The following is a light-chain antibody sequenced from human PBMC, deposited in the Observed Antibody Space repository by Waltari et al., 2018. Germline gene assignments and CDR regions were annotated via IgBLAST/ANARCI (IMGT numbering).Light chain of an antibody. CDR3: CSYAGSSTWV. V-gene: IGLV2-23*02. CDR2: DVS. J-gene: IGLJ2*01. Sequence: QSALTQPASVSGSPGQSITISCIGTSSDVGGSNYVSWYQTHPVKAPKLMMYDVSKRPSGVSNPFSGSKSGNTASLTISGLQAEDEADYYCCSYAGSSTWVFGGGTKLTVL. CDR1: SSDVGGSNY.